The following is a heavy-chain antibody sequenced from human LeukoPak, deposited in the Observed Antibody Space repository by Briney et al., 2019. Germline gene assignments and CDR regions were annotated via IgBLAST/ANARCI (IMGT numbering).Heavy chain of an antibody. CDR1: GYTFTSYD. D-gene: IGHD3-22*01. V-gene: IGHV1-8*01. CDR3: ARANDCSGYYYSDAFDI. J-gene: IGHJ3*02. CDR2: MNPNSGNT. Sequence: ASVKVSCKASGYTFTSYDINWVRQATGQGLEWMGWMNPNSGNTGYAQKFQGRVTMTRNTSISTAYMELSSLRSEDTAVYYCARANDCSGYYYSDAFDIWGQGTMVTVSS.